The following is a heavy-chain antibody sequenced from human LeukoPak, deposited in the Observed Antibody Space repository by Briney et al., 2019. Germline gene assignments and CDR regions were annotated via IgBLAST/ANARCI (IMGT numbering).Heavy chain of an antibody. J-gene: IGHJ3*01. V-gene: IGHV3-66*01. CDR2: IYSGGRT. D-gene: IGHD3-22*01. Sequence: GGSLRLSCAASGLAVTNNYMTWVRQAPGKGLEWVSVIYSGGRTSYAASVKGRFTISRDNAKNTVYIQVSGLKVDDTAVYYCARGTSSGYYRTEAFDLWGQGTLVTVSS. CDR1: GLAVTNNY. CDR3: ARGTSSGYYRTEAFDL.